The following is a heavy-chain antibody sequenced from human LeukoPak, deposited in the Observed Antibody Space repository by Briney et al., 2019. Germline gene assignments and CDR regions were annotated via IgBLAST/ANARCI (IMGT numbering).Heavy chain of an antibody. D-gene: IGHD3-10*01. V-gene: IGHV4-38-2*02. CDR2: IYHSGST. CDR3: AKGGYYSPFDY. CDR1: GYSISSGYY. Sequence: SETLSLTCTVSGYSISSGYYWGWIRQPPGKGLEWIGSIYHSGSTYYNPSLKSRGTISVDTSKNQFSLKLSSVTAADTAVYYCAKGGYYSPFDYWGQGTLVTVSS. J-gene: IGHJ4*02.